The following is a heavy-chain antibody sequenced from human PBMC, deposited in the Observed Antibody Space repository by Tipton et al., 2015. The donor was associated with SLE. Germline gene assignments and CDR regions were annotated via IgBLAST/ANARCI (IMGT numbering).Heavy chain of an antibody. CDR1: GYTFTDYF. CDR2: VNPNDGGT. Sequence: QLVQSGAEVKKHGASLKVSCMSSGYTFTDYFLHWVRQAPGQGLEWMGWVNPNDGGTYLSQKFQGRVTMTTDTSTNTAYRELSRLRSDDTAVYYCARDFDYDYIWGSYRPYYFDYWGQGTMVTVSS. V-gene: IGHV1-2*02. D-gene: IGHD3-16*02. J-gene: IGHJ4*02. CDR3: ARDFDYDYIWGSYRPYYFDY.